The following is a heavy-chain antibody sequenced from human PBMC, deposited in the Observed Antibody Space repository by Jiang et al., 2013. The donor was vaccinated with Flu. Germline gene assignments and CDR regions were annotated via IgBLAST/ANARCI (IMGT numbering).Heavy chain of an antibody. CDR2: WDDDK. J-gene: IGHJ4*02. V-gene: IGHV2-5*02. Sequence: WDDDKRYSPSLKSRLTITKDTSKNQVVLTMTNMDPVDTATYYCAHSHVLDWNPDYWGQGTLVTVSS. CDR3: AHSHVLDWNPDY. D-gene: IGHD1-1*01.